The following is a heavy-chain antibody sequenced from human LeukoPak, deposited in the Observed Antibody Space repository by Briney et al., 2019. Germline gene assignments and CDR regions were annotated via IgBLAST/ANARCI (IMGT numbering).Heavy chain of an antibody. J-gene: IGHJ4*02. CDR3: ARRSYDFDY. V-gene: IGHV1-24*01. Sequence: GASVKVSCKVSGYTLTELFMRWVRPAPGKGLEWMGGFDPEDGETIYAQKFQGRVTMTEDTSTDTAYMELSRLRSDDTAVYYCARRSYDFDYWGQGTLVTVSS. CDR2: FDPEDGET. D-gene: IGHD3-3*01. CDR1: GYTLTELF.